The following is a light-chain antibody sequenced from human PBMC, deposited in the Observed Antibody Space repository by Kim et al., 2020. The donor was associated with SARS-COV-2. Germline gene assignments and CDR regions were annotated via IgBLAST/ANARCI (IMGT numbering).Light chain of an antibody. CDR1: SLRSYY. J-gene: IGLJ7*01. Sequence: SSELTQDPAVSVALGQTVRITCQGASLRSYYASWYQQKPGQAPVLVIYGKNNRPSGIPDRFSGSSSGNTASLTITGAQAEDEADYYCNSRDSSGNHAVFGGGTQLTVL. CDR2: GKN. CDR3: NSRDSSGNHAV. V-gene: IGLV3-19*01.